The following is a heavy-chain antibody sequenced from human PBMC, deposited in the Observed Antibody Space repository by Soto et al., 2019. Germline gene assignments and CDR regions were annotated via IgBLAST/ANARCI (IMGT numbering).Heavy chain of an antibody. Sequence: ASVKVSCRASGGTFSSYASSGVRQAPGQGLEWMGGIIPIFGTANYAQKFQGRVTITADESTSTAYMELSSLRSEDTAVYYCARSSSWLVYYYYGMDVWGQRTTVAVSS. CDR3: ARSSSWLVYYYYGMDV. CDR2: IIPIFGTA. D-gene: IGHD6-6*01. V-gene: IGHV1-69*13. J-gene: IGHJ6*02. CDR1: GGTFSSYA.